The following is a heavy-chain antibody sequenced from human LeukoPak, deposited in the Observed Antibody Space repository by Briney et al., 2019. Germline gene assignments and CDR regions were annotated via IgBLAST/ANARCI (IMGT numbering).Heavy chain of an antibody. CDR1: GFTFSAYS. CDR3: ARILYCTSISCYSS. V-gene: IGHV3-74*01. Sequence: GGSLRLSCAASGFTFSAYSMNWVRQAPGKGLVWVSRIDPDGSNTTYADSVKGRFTISRDNAKNTLYLQMNSLRAEDTAVYYCARILYCTSISCYSSWGQGTLVTVSS. J-gene: IGHJ1*01. D-gene: IGHD2-2*01. CDR2: IDPDGSNT.